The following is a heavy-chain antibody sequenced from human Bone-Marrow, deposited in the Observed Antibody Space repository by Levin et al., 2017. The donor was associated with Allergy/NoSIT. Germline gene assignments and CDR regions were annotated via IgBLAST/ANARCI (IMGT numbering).Heavy chain of an antibody. D-gene: IGHD5-18*01. V-gene: IGHV2-5*02. CDR1: GFSLSTSGVG. Sequence: ESGPTLVKPTQTLTLTCTFSGFSLSTSGVGVSWIRQPPGKALEWLALIYWDDDLRYSPSLKTRLTITKDTSRNQVVLTMTNIDAADTGTYFCAHSQSVRPALPGYHYGPFDFWGPGTLVIVSS. CDR2: IYWDDDL. J-gene: IGHJ4*02. CDR3: AHSQSVRPALPGYHYGPFDF.